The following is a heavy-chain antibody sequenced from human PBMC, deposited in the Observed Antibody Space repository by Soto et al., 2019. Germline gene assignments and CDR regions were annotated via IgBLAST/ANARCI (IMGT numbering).Heavy chain of an antibody. CDR1: GGTFSSYA. CDR3: ASSTTVNTYYYYGMDV. D-gene: IGHD4-4*01. J-gene: IGHJ6*02. V-gene: IGHV1-69*12. Sequence: QVQLVQSGAEVKKPGSSVKVSWKASGGTFSSYAISWVRQAPGQGLEWMGGIIPIFGTANYAQKFQGRVTITADESTSTAYMELSSLRSEDTAVYYCASSTTVNTYYYYGMDVWGQGTTVTVSS. CDR2: IIPIFGTA.